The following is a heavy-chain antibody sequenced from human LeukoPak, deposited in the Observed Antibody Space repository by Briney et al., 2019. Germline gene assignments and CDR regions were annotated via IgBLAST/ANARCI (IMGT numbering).Heavy chain of an antibody. D-gene: IGHD2-15*01. CDR3: ARLVCGGGSCPAEFDY. J-gene: IGHJ4*02. CDR1: GGSISSGGHY. V-gene: IGHV4-39*02. Sequence: KPSETLSLTCIVSGGSISSGGHYWGWIRQPPEKGLEWIGSIYYSGGTYYNPSLNSRVTMFIDMSKNHFSLKMSSVTATDTAVYYCARLVCGGGSCPAEFDYWGQGTLVTVSS. CDR2: IYYSGGT.